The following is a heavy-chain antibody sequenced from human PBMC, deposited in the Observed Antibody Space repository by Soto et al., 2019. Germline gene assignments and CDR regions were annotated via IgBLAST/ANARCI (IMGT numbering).Heavy chain of an antibody. CDR3: ARVRPGYSYGYPNWFDP. Sequence: EVQLVESGGGLVQPGGSLSLSCAASGFTFSSSEMNWVRQAPGKGLEWVSYISTSGTTIYYADSVKGRFTISRDDAKNSLYLHMNSLRAGDTAVYYCARVRPGYSYGYPNWFDPWGQGTLVTVSS. CDR2: ISTSGTTI. CDR1: GFTFSSSE. D-gene: IGHD5-18*01. V-gene: IGHV3-48*03. J-gene: IGHJ5*02.